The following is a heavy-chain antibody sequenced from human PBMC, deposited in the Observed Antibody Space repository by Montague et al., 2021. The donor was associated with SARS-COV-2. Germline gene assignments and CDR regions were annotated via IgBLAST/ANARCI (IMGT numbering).Heavy chain of an antibody. J-gene: IGHJ4*02. V-gene: IGHV4-34*01. Sequence: SETLSLTCAVYGGSFSDYYWSWIRQHPGKGLEWMGEINHRGTSKYNPSLKSRGSISLDKSKNQFSLYLSSVTAADTAVYYCARGRQHFNMIVVVMTGGEYYFDYWGQGTLVTVSS. CDR1: GGSFSDYY. CDR3: ARGRQHFNMIVVVMTGGEYYFDY. D-gene: IGHD3-22*01. CDR2: INHRGTS.